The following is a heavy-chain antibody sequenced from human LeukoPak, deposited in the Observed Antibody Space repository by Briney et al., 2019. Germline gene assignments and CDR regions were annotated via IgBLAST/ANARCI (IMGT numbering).Heavy chain of an antibody. CDR2: INPNSGGT. V-gene: IGHV1-2*02. J-gene: IGHJ3*02. D-gene: IGHD2-2*03. Sequence: ASVKVSCKASGYTFTGYYMHWVRQAPGQGLEWMGWINPNSGGTNYAQKFQGRVTMTRDTSISTAHMELSRLRSDDTAVYYCATVLGYCSSTSCPILDAFDIWGQGTMVTVSS. CDR1: GYTFTGYY. CDR3: ATVLGYCSSTSCPILDAFDI.